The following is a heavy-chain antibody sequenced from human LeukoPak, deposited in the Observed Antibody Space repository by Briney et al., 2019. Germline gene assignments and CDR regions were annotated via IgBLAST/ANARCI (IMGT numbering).Heavy chain of an antibody. V-gene: IGHV3-23*01. CDR1: GFTFSNSG. CDR3: AKEGSPIAAAGIFDY. Sequence: GGSLRLSCAASGFTFSNSGMSWVRQAPGKGLEWVSAISGSGGSTYYADSVKGRFTISRDNSKNTLYLQMNSLRAEDTAVYYCAKEGSPIAAAGIFDYWGQGTQVTVSS. CDR2: ISGSGGST. D-gene: IGHD6-13*01. J-gene: IGHJ4*02.